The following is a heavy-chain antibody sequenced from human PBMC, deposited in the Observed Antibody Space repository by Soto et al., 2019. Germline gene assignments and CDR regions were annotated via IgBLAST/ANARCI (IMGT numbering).Heavy chain of an antibody. CDR3: ARHLFSRTTVTTFDY. J-gene: IGHJ4*02. Sequence: SETLSLTCTVSGGSISSSSYYWGWIRQPPGKGMEWIGSIYYSGSTYYNPSLKSRVTISVDTSKNQFSLKLSSVTAADTAVYYCARHLFSRTTVTTFDYWGQGTLVTVSS. CDR1: GGSISSSSYY. D-gene: IGHD4-4*01. CDR2: IYYSGST. V-gene: IGHV4-39*01.